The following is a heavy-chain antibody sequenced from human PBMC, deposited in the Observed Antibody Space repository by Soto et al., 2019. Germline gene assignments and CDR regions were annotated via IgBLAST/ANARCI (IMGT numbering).Heavy chain of an antibody. CDR3: ARETRVAVTTILYYFDY. J-gene: IGHJ4*02. D-gene: IGHD6-19*01. Sequence: SVKVSCKAPGGTFNNNGISWLRQSPGQGLEWMGGIIPVFGTTNYAHKFQGRLTITADESTSTAYMELSRLRYEDTAVYYCARETRVAVTTILYYFDYWGQGTLVTVSS. CDR1: GGTFNNNG. V-gene: IGHV1-69*13. CDR2: IIPVFGTT.